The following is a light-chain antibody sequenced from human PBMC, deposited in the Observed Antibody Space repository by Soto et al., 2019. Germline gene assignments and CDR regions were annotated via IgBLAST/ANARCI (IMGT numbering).Light chain of an antibody. V-gene: IGLV1-44*01. CDR1: SSNIGSNT. Sequence: QSALTQPPSASGTPGQRVTISCSGSSSNIGSNTVNWYQQLPGTAPKLLIYSNDQRPSGVPDRFFGSKSGTSASLAISGLQSEDEAAYYCAAWDGSLNGYVFGTGTKLSVL. J-gene: IGLJ1*01. CDR3: AAWDGSLNGYV. CDR2: SND.